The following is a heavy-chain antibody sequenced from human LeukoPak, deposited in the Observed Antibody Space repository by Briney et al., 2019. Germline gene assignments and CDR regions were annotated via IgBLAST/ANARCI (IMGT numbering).Heavy chain of an antibody. CDR1: GGSISSSNW. CDR2: IYHSGST. J-gene: IGHJ6*03. Sequence: SETLSLTCAVSGGSISSSNWWSWVRQPPGKGLEWIGEIYHSGSTNYSPSLKSRVTISVDKSKNQFSLKLSSVTAADTAVYYCARGEGYYYYYMDVWGKGTTVTVSS. V-gene: IGHV4-4*02. CDR3: ARGEGYYYYYMDV.